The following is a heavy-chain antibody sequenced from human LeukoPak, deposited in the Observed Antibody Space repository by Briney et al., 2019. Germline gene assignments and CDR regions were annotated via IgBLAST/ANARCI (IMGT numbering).Heavy chain of an antibody. Sequence: SETLSLTCTVSGGSVSGYYWSWIRQPPGKGLEWIAYIYYSGSTSYNPSLKSRVTISVDTSKNQFSLRLSSATAADTAVYYCARRARWAQDFDYWGQGTLVTVSS. V-gene: IGHV4-59*08. D-gene: IGHD5-24*01. CDR2: IYYSGST. J-gene: IGHJ4*02. CDR3: ARRARWAQDFDY. CDR1: GGSVSGYY.